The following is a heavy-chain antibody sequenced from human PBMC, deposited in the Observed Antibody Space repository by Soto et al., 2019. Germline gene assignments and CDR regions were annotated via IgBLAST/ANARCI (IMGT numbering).Heavy chain of an antibody. V-gene: IGHV1-18*01. J-gene: IGHJ5*02. CDR2: ISPYTGDT. CDR1: GYTFTDYG. CDR3: AKTGAWNWFDP. Sequence: QVQLVQSGAEVKEPGASVKVSCKASGYTFTDYGISWVRQAPGQGLEWMGWISPYTGDTKYLQRLQGRVTVTADTSTSTAYMEVRSLRYDDTAVYYCAKTGAWNWFDPWGKGTLVTVSS.